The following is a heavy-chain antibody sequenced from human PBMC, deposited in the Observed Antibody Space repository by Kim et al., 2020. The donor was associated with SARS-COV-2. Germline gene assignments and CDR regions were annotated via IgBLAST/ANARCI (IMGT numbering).Heavy chain of an antibody. D-gene: IGHD3-9*01. CDR2: FDPEDGET. CDR3: ATDEGQLRYGVPYYGMDV. CDR1: GYTLTELS. Sequence: ASVKVSCKVSGYTLTELSMHWVRQAPGKGLEWMGGFDPEDGETIYAQKFQGRVTMTEDTSTDTAYMELSSLRSEDTAVYYCATDEGQLRYGVPYYGMDVWGQGTTVTVSS. J-gene: IGHJ6*02. V-gene: IGHV1-24*01.